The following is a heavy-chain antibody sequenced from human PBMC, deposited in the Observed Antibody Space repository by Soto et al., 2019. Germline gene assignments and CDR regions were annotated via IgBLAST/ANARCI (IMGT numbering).Heavy chain of an antibody. CDR2: ISGDGSTN. Sequence: QVQLLDSGGGVVQPGGSLRLSCAASGFTFTNYGMNWVRQAPGKGLEWVAFISGDGSTNYYADSVRGRFTISRDNSMNTLFLQMNSVKLADTATSSWANDLLRRYYFDYCGAGTVVPVSS. J-gene: IGHJ4*02. CDR3: ANDLLRRYYFDY. CDR1: GFTFTNYG. D-gene: IGHD1-26*01. V-gene: IGHV3-30*18.